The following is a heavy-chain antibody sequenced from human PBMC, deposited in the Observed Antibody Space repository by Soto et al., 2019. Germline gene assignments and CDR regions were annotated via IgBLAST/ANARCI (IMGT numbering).Heavy chain of an antibody. V-gene: IGHV6-1*01. D-gene: IGHD3-16*01. CDR1: GDSVSGNSAA. J-gene: IGHJ4*01. CDR2: TYYRSRWYN. Sequence: SQTLSLTCAISGDSVSGNSAAWNWIRQSPSRGLEWLGRTYYRSRWYNDYAVSVKSRITVTPDTSKNQFSLHLNSVTPEDTAVYYCARESPYYVSSDSYLDYWGHGAMCTVSS. CDR3: ARESPYYVSSDSYLDY.